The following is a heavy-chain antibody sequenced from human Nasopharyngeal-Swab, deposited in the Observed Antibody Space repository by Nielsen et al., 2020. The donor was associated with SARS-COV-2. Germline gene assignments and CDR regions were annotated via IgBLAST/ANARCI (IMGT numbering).Heavy chain of an antibody. CDR2: VYYSGST. Sequence: SETLSLTCTVSGGSISSSSYYWGWIRQPPGKGLEWIGSVYYSGSTYYNPSLKSRVTISVDTSKNQFSLKLSSVTAADTAVYYCASLEGITVAGTLIDYRGQGTLVTVSS. CDR1: GGSISSSSYY. D-gene: IGHD6-19*01. V-gene: IGHV4-39*01. J-gene: IGHJ4*02. CDR3: ASLEGITVAGTLIDY.